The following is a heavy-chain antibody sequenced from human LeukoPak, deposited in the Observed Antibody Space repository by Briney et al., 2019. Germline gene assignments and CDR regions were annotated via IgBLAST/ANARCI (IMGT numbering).Heavy chain of an antibody. CDR1: GGSISSGDYY. CDR3: ARLLGDGVGYNWFDP. J-gene: IGHJ5*02. CDR2: IYYSGST. D-gene: IGHD3-3*01. V-gene: IGHV4-30-4*01. Sequence: SETLSLTCTVSGGSISSGDYYWSWIRQPPGKGLEWIGYIYYSGSTYYNPSLKSRVTISVDTSKNQFSLKLSSVTAADTAVYYCARLLGDGVGYNWFDPWGQGTLVTVSS.